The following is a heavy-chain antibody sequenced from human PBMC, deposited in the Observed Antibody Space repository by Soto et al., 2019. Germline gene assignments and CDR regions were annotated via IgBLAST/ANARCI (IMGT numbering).Heavy chain of an antibody. CDR2: IKSKTDGGTT. CDR1: GFSFSNAW. J-gene: IGHJ4*02. CDR3: TTSTGSGWYAFDY. D-gene: IGHD6-19*01. V-gene: IGHV3-15*01. Sequence: GGSLRLSCAASGFSFSNAWMSWVRQAPGKGLEWVGRIKSKTDGGTTDYAAPVKGRFTISRDDSKNTLYLQMNSLKTEDTAVYYCTTSTGSGWYAFDYWGQRTLVTVSS.